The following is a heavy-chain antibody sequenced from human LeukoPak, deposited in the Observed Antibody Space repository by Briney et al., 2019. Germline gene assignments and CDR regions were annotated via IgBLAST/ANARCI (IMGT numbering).Heavy chain of an antibody. CDR1: GFTFSSYW. J-gene: IGHJ6*02. D-gene: IGHD6-19*01. CDR2: INSDGSST. Sequence: GGSLRLSCAASGFTFSSYWMHWVRQAPGKGLVWVSRINSDGSSTSYADSVKGRFTISRDHAKNTLYLQMNSLRAEDTAVYYCASTTSSGWYGVLGYYYYYGMDVWGQGTTVTVSS. V-gene: IGHV3-74*01. CDR3: ASTTSSGWYGVLGYYYYYGMDV.